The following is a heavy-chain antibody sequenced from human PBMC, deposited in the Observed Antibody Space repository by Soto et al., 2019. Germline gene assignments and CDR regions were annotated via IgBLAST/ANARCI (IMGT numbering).Heavy chain of an antibody. Sequence: GASVKVSCKASGYTFTSYGISWVRQAPGQGLEWMGWISAYNGNTNYAQKLQGRVTMTTDTSTSTAYMELRSLRSDDTAVYYCARDADDIVVVVATDYWGQGTLVTSPQ. V-gene: IGHV1-18*01. D-gene: IGHD2-15*01. CDR1: GYTFTSYG. CDR2: ISAYNGNT. J-gene: IGHJ4*02. CDR3: ARDADDIVVVVATDY.